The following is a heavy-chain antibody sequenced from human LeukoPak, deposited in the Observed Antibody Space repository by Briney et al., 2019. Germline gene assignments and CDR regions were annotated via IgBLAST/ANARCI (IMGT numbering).Heavy chain of an antibody. CDR3: ARELLDRRGGVYAFDV. D-gene: IGHD3-3*01. V-gene: IGHV1-2*02. Sequence: ASVKVSCKASGYTFTGYYMHLLRQAPGQGLEWMAWINPNSGDTKYAQKIRGRVTMTRDTSISTAYMELTRLRFDDTAVYYCARELLDRRGGVYAFDVWGQGTMVTVSS. CDR2: INPNSGDT. CDR1: GYTFTGYY. J-gene: IGHJ3*01.